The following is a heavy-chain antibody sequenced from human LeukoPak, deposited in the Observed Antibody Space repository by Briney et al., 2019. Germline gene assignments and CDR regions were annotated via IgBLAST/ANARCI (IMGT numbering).Heavy chain of an antibody. Sequence: SVKVSCKASGGTFSSYGISWVRQAPRQGLEWMGGIIPIFGTANYAQKFQGRVTITADESTSTAYMELSSLRSEDTAVYYCARLDEYSSSSRYYGMDVWGQGTTVTVSS. J-gene: IGHJ6*02. CDR2: IIPIFGTA. D-gene: IGHD6-6*01. CDR1: GGTFSSYG. V-gene: IGHV1-69*13. CDR3: ARLDEYSSSSRYYGMDV.